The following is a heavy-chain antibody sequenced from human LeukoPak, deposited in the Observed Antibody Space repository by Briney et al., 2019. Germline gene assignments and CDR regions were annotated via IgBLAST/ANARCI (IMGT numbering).Heavy chain of an antibody. CDR2: ISYDGSNE. CDR1: GFNFSDYT. CDR3: ARGVLRYGSGSSPNWFDP. Sequence: GRSLRLSCAASGFNFSDYTMHWVRQAPGKGLEWVAVISYDGSNEYYSDSVKGRFTISRDNSKNALYLQMNSLRVEDTAVFYCARGVLRYGSGSSPNWFDPWGQGTLVTVSS. D-gene: IGHD3-10*01. J-gene: IGHJ5*02. V-gene: IGHV3-30-3*01.